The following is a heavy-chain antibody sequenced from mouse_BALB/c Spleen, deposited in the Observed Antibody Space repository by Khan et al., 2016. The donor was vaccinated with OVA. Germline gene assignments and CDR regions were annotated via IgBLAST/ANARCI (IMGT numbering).Heavy chain of an antibody. CDR3: ARSLYYSYGYALDC. J-gene: IGHJ4*01. CDR2: ISSTGGT. CDR1: GYSITSDYA. D-gene: IGHD2-14*01. Sequence: VQLQQPGPGLVKPSQSLSLTCTVTGYSITSDYAWNWIRQFPGNKLEWMGYISSTGGTSYNPSLQSRISITRDTSKNQFFLQLKSVTAEDTATYYCARSLYYSYGYALDCWGRGTLVTVSS. V-gene: IGHV3-2*02.